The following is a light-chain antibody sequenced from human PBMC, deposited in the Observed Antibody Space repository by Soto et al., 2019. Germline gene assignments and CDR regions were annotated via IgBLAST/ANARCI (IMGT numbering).Light chain of an antibody. J-gene: IGKJ5*01. CDR3: QQYGSSPIT. Sequence: EIVLTQSPGTLSLSPGERATLSCRASQSVRSSYLAWYQQKFGQAPRLLIYGASTRATGIPDRFSGSGSGTDFTLTISRLEPEDFAVYSCQQYGSSPITFGQGTRLEIK. CDR2: GAS. V-gene: IGKV3-20*01. CDR1: QSVRSSY.